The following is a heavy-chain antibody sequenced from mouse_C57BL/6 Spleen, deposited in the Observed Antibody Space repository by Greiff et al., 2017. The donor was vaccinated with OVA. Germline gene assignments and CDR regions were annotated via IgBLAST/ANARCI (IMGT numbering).Heavy chain of an antibody. Sequence: VQLQQSGPELVKPGASVKISCKASGYSFTSYYIHWVEQRPGQGLEWIGWIYPGSGNTKYNEKFKGKATLTADTSSSTAYMQLSSLTSEDSAVYYCAREGGLRQDWFAYWGQGTLVTVSA. CDR2: IYPGSGNT. D-gene: IGHD2-4*01. CDR1: GYSFTSYY. J-gene: IGHJ3*01. CDR3: AREGGLRQDWFAY. V-gene: IGHV1-66*01.